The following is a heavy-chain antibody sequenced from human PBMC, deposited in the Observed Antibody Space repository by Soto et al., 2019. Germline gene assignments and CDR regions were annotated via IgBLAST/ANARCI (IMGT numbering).Heavy chain of an antibody. V-gene: IGHV1-69*01. J-gene: IGHJ4*02. CDR2: IIPIFGTA. D-gene: IGHD3-22*01. CDR3: ASSRSGLQYYDSSGYYYY. Sequence: QVQLVQSGAEVKKPGSSVKVSCKASGGTFSSYAISWVRQAPGQGLEWMGGIIPIFGTANYAQKFQGRVTITADESTSTAYMELSSLRSEDTAVYYYASSRSGLQYYDSSGYYYYWGQGTLVTVSS. CDR1: GGTFSSYA.